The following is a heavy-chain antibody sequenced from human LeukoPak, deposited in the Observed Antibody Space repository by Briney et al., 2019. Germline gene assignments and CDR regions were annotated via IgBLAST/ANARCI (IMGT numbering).Heavy chain of an antibody. CDR3: ARGEDIVVVPAASAEYFQH. J-gene: IGHJ1*01. CDR2: ISAYNGNT. Sequence: ASVKVSCKASGYTFTSYGISWVRQAPGQGLGWMGWISAYNGNTNYAQKLQGRVTMTTDTSTSTAYMELRSLRSDDTAVYYCARGEDIVVVPAASAEYFQHWGQGTLVTVSS. D-gene: IGHD2-2*01. CDR1: GYTFTSYG. V-gene: IGHV1-18*04.